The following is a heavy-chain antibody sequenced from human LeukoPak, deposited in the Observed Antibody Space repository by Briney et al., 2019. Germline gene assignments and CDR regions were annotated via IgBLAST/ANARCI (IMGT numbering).Heavy chain of an antibody. CDR1: GFTFSSYA. D-gene: IGHD3-22*01. V-gene: IGHV3-30-3*01. J-gene: IGHJ4*02. Sequence: GGSLRLSCAASGFTFSSYAMHWVRQAPGKGLGWVAVISYDGSNKYYADSVKGRFTISRDNSKSTLYLQMNSLRAEDTAVYYCAMTYDSSGYYYPYFDYWGQGTLVTVSS. CDR3: AMTYDSSGYYYPYFDY. CDR2: ISYDGSNK.